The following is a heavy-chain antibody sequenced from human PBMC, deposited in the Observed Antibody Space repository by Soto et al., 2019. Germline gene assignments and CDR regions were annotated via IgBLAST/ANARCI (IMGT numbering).Heavy chain of an antibody. CDR2: IYYSGST. Sequence: SETLSLTCTVSGGSISSGGYYWSWIRQHPGKGLEWIGYIYYSGSTYYNPSLKSRVTISVDTSKNQFSLKLSSVTAADTAVYYCVRGVSARYYDSPLEGAFDIWGQGTMVTVSS. V-gene: IGHV4-31*03. J-gene: IGHJ3*02. D-gene: IGHD3-22*01. CDR3: VRGVSARYYDSPLEGAFDI. CDR1: GGSISSGGYY.